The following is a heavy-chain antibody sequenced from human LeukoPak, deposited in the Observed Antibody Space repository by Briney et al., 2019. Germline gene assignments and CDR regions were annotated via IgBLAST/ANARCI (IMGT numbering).Heavy chain of an antibody. CDR2: INPNSGGT. V-gene: IGHV1-2*02. CDR1: GYTFTGYY. CDR3: ARVDFWSGYFGGMDY. J-gene: IGHJ4*02. Sequence: ASVKVSCKASGYTFTGYYMHWVRQAPGQGLEWMGWINPNSGGTNYAPKFQGRVTMTRDTSISTAYMELSRLRSDDTAVYYCARVDFWSGYFGGMDYWGQGTLVTVSS. D-gene: IGHD3-3*01.